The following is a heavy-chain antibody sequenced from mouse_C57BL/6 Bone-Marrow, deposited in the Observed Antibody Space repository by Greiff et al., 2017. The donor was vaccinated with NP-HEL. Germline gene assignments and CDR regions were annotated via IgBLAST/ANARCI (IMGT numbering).Heavy chain of an antibody. V-gene: IGHV14-4*01. CDR3: TTWVYGRYWYFDV. CDR2: IDPENGDT. Sequence: EVQLQQSGAELVRPGASVKLSCTASGFNIKDDYMHWVKQRPEQGLEWIGWIDPENGDTEYASKFQGKATITADTSSNTAYLQLSSLTSEDTAVYYCTTWVYGRYWYFDVWGTGTTVTVSS. J-gene: IGHJ1*03. CDR1: GFNIKDDY. D-gene: IGHD1-1*01.